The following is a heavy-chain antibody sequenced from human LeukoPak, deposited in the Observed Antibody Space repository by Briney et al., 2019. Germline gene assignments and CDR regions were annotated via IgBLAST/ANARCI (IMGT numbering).Heavy chain of an antibody. D-gene: IGHD3-10*01. CDR2: IIPIFGTA. J-gene: IGHJ6*04. Sequence: EASVKVSCKASGGTFSSYAISWVRQAPGQGLEWMGGIIPIFGTANYAQKFQGRVTITADESTSTAYMELSSLRSGDTAVYYCARSYYYGSGSQFPYYYYGMDVWGKGTTVTVSS. CDR1: GGTFSSYA. V-gene: IGHV1-69*01. CDR3: ARSYYYGSGSQFPYYYYGMDV.